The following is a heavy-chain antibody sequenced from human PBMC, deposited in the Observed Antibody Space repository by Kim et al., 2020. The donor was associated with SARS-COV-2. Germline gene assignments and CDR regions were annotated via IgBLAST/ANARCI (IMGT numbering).Heavy chain of an antibody. J-gene: IGHJ4*02. D-gene: IGHD3-3*01. Sequence: LKGRVTISVDTSKNQFSLKLSSVTAADTAVYYCARLNDDFWSGPKYYFDYWGQGTLVTVSS. CDR3: ARLNDDFWSGPKYYFDY. V-gene: IGHV4-39*01.